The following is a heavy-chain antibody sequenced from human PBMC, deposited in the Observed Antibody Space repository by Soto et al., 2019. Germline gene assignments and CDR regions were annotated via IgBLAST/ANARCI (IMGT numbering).Heavy chain of an antibody. CDR2: ISGSGGST. CDR1: GFTFSSYA. D-gene: IGHD5-18*01. V-gene: IGHV3-23*01. J-gene: IGHJ6*02. CDR3: AKERGYNYGYDAMDV. Sequence: EVQLLGSGGALVQPGGPLRLSVQPPGFTFSSYAMSWAPQAPGKGLEWVSGISGSGGSTYYADSVKGRFTISRDNSKNTLYLQTNSLRAEDTAVYYCAKERGYNYGYDAMDVWGQGTTVTVSS.